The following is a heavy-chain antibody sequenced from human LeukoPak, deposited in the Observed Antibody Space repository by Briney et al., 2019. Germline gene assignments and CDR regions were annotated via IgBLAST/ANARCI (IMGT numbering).Heavy chain of an antibody. CDR2: LNWNGGST. CDR1: GFTFDSHG. J-gene: IGHJ4*02. CDR3: ARTRSSGGYSGADY. Sequence: GGSLRLSCAASGFTFDSHGMTWVRQAPGKVLEWVSGLNWNGGSTGYADSLQGRFTISRDNAKNSLYLQMTSLRAEDTALYYCARTRSSGGYSGADYWGQGTLVTVSS. D-gene: IGHD1-26*01. V-gene: IGHV3-20*04.